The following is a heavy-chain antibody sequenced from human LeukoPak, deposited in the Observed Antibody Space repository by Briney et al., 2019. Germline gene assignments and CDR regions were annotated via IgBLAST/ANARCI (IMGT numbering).Heavy chain of an antibody. J-gene: IGHJ4*02. Sequence: GASVKVSCKASGYTFTSYGISWVRQAPGQGLEWMGWINTNTGNPTYAQGFTGRFVFSLDTSVSTAYLQISSLKAEDTAVYYCARGRWFGELSYWGQGTLVTVSS. CDR3: ARGRWFGELSY. CDR1: GYTFTSYG. CDR2: INTNTGNP. V-gene: IGHV7-4-1*02. D-gene: IGHD3-10*01.